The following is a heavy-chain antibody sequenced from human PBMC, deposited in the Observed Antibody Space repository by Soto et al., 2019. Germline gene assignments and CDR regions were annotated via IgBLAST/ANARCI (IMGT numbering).Heavy chain of an antibody. CDR1: GFTFSRYT. Sequence: GGSLRLSCAASGFTFSRYTMNWVRQAPGKGLEWVSSISSSTTYIYYADSVKGRFTISRDNAKNSLYLQMNSLRADDTAVYYCAREGRLGYCSGGSCPLSYYYGMDVWGQGTTVTAP. V-gene: IGHV3-21*01. CDR3: AREGRLGYCSGGSCPLSYYYGMDV. D-gene: IGHD2-15*01. J-gene: IGHJ6*02. CDR2: ISSSTTYI.